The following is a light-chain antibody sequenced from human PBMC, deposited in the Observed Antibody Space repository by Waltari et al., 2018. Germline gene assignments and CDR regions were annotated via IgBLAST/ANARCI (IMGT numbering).Light chain of an antibody. CDR2: GAF. CDR3: QQSYITPRT. CDR1: QSISSY. Sequence: DIQMTQSPSSLSASVGDRVTITCRASQSISSYLNWYQLKPGKAPKLFIYGAFSLQSGVPSRFRGSGSGTDFTLTISSLQPEDFATYFCQQSYITPRTVGQGTKVEIK. J-gene: IGKJ1*01. V-gene: IGKV1-39*01.